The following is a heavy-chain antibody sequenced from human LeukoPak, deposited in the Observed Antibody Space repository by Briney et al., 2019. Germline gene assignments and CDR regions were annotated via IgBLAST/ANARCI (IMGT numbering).Heavy chain of an antibody. D-gene: IGHD5-12*01. Sequence: PGGSLRLSCTASGFTFSRSWMNWIRQAPGKGLEWVANINPDGDGMRFVDSVKGRFTMSRDNAQSPLHLQMNSLRVEDTAFYYCAAWTDRGYSYWGQGVLVTVSS. CDR2: INPDGDGM. CDR1: GFTFSRSW. J-gene: IGHJ4*02. V-gene: IGHV3-7*01. CDR3: AAWTDRGYSY.